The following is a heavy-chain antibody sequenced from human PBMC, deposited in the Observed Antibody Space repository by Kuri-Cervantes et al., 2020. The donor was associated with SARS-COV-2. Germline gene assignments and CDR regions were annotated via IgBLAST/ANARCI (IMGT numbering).Heavy chain of an antibody. CDR1: GFIFSSYW. J-gene: IGHJ4*02. Sequence: GESLKISCAASGFIFSSYWMHWVRQAPGKGLVWVSRIYNEGSTASYVDSVKGRFTISRDNAKNTRFLQMNSQRAEDTAVYYCVRGIVGPNYGYSACYFDSWGQGTLVTVSS. CDR3: VRGIVGPNYGYSACYFDS. V-gene: IGHV3-74*01. D-gene: IGHD3-10*01. CDR2: IYNEGSTA.